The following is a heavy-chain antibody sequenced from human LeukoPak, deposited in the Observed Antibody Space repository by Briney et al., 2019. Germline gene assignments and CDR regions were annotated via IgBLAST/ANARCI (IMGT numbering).Heavy chain of an antibody. Sequence: SGPTLVKPTQTLTLTCTFSGFSLSTSGVGVGWIRQPPGKALEWLALIYWDDDKRYSPSLKSRLTITKDTSKNQVVLTMTNMDPVDTATYYCAHRGAAAYSYGPPFDYWPGNPGHRLL. CDR1: GFSLSTSGVG. J-gene: IGHJ4*02. CDR2: IYWDDDK. V-gene: IGHV2-5*02. CDR3: AHRGAAAYSYGPPFDY. D-gene: IGHD5-18*01.